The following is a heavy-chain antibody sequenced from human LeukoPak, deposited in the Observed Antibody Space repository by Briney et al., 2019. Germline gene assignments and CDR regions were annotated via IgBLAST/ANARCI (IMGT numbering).Heavy chain of an antibody. V-gene: IGHV3-30*04. CDR1: GITFSTNA. D-gene: IGHD3-3*01. Sequence: GGSLRLSCVASGITFSTNAMYWVRQAPGKGLEWVALISHDGSNEDYADSVKGRFIMSRDNSKKTLFLQMNSLTVEDTAVYYCARDRGFYGSGLVGDAIDIWGQGTMVIVSS. CDR2: ISHDGSNE. J-gene: IGHJ3*02. CDR3: ARDRGFYGSGLVGDAIDI.